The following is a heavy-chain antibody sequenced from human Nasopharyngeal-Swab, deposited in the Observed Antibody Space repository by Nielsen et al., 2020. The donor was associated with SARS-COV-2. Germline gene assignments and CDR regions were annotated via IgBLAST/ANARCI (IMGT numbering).Heavy chain of an antibody. CDR1: GASITTSY. CDR2: IHSSGST. V-gene: IGHV4-59*01. CDR3: AREYYDILTGYSRFEY. D-gene: IGHD3-9*01. Sequence: SETLSLTCTVSGASITTSYWSWIRQPPGKGLEWIGYIHSSGSTKYNPSLKSRVTISVDTSKNQFSLKLSSVTAADTAVYYCAREYYDILTGYSRFEYWGQGTLVTVSS. J-gene: IGHJ4*02.